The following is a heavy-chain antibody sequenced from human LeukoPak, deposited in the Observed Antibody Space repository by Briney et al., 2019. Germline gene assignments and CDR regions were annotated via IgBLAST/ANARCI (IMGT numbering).Heavy chain of an antibody. J-gene: IGHJ3*02. CDR3: ARGVTVRGGPFDI. CDR1: VFSAISNY. V-gene: IGHV3-53*01. CDR2: IYGDVDT. Sequence: GGSLRLSCAASVFSAISNYMNWVRQAAGKGLEWVSLIYGDVDTYYADSVKGRFIISRDNSKDTLHLQMNSLRAEDTAIYYCARGVTVRGGPFDIWGQGTMVTVSS. D-gene: IGHD2-15*01.